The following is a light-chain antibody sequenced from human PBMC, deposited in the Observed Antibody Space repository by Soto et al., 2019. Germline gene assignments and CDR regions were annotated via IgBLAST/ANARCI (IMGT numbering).Light chain of an antibody. CDR2: GAS. CDR1: QSVSGIY. V-gene: IGKV3-20*01. Sequence: EIVLTHSPCTLSLSPGERATRYRMDSQSVSGIYLGWYQQRPGQAPRLLIYGASRRASGISDRFSGSGSGTDFTLTISRLEPEDFAVYYCQKYGDSTGWTFGQGTKVDIK. J-gene: IGKJ1*01. CDR3: QKYGDSTGWT.